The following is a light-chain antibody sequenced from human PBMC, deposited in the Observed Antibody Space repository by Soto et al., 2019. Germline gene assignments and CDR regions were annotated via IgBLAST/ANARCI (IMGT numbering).Light chain of an antibody. CDR3: QQYNSGT. J-gene: IGKJ1*01. Sequence: DIQMTQSPSTRSSSVGDRVAITFRASQSISSWLAWYQQKPGKAPKLLIYDASSLESGVPSRFSGSGSGTEFTLTISSLQPDDFATYYCQQYNSGTFGQGTKVDIK. CDR2: DAS. V-gene: IGKV1-5*01. CDR1: QSISSW.